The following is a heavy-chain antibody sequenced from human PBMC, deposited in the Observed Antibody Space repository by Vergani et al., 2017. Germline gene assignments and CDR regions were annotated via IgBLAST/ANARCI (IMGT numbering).Heavy chain of an antibody. CDR1: GDSISSGVYY. J-gene: IGHJ4*02. D-gene: IGHD3-22*01. V-gene: IGHV4-31*03. CDR2: IYSTGST. Sequence: QVQLQESGPGLVKPSQTLSLTCSVSGDSISSGVYYWNWIRQHPGKGLEWIGYIYSTGSTHHNPSLRRRINMSVDTSKNQFSLKLNSVTAADTAMYYCARMWGYDEGDAFRIGYFDSWGQGILVTVSS. CDR3: ARMWGYDEGDAFRIGYFDS.